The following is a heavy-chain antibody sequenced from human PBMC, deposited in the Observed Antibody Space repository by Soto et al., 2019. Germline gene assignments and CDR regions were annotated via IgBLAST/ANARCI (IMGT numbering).Heavy chain of an antibody. V-gene: IGHV4-39*01. CDR3: ARHPAPRYCSGGSCYWFDP. CDR2: IYYSGST. J-gene: IGHJ5*02. CDR1: GGSISSSSYY. Sequence: QLQLQESGPGLVKPSETLSLTCTVSGGSISSSSYYWGWIRQPPGKGLEWIGSIYYSGSTYYNPSLKSRVTISVDTSKNQSSLKLSSVTAADTAVYYCARHPAPRYCSGGSCYWFDPWGQGTLVTVSS. D-gene: IGHD2-15*01.